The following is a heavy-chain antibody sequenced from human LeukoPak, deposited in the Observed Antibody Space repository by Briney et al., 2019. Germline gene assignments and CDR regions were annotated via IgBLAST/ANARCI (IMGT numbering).Heavy chain of an antibody. CDR3: AREAVRGLNWFDP. J-gene: IGHJ5*02. V-gene: IGHV4-59*01. CDR2: IYYSGST. Sequence: TSETLSLTCTVSGGSISSYYWSWIRQPPGKGLEWIGYIYYSGSTNYNPSLKSRVTISVDTSKNQFSLKLSSVTAADTAVYYCAREAVRGLNWFDPWGQGTLVTVSS. CDR1: GGSISSYY. D-gene: IGHD3-10*01.